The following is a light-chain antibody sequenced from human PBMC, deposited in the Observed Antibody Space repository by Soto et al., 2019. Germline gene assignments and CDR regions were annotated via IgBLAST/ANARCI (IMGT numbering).Light chain of an antibody. Sequence: SYELIQPPSVSVAPGKTASITCGGSNIGGKTVHWFQQKPGQAPVVVLYYDTHRPSGIPERFSGSNSGNTATLTITRVDAGDAADYYCHVWDSSRHHVVFGGGTKVTVL. CDR2: YDT. CDR1: NIGGKT. CDR3: HVWDSSRHHVV. V-gene: IGLV3-21*04. J-gene: IGLJ3*02.